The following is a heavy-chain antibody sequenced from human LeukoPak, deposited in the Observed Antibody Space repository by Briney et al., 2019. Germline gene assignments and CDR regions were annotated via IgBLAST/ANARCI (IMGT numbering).Heavy chain of an antibody. CDR2: IYTSGST. V-gene: IGHV4-4*07. Sequence: SETLSLTCTVSGGSISSYYWSWIRQPAGKGLEWIRRIYTSGSTNYTPSLKSRVTISVDTSKNQFSLKLSSVTAADTAVYYCARGAHWRYNWNYRGYWFDPWGQGTLVTVSS. D-gene: IGHD1-7*01. CDR3: ARGAHWRYNWNYRGYWFDP. CDR1: GGSISSYY. J-gene: IGHJ5*02.